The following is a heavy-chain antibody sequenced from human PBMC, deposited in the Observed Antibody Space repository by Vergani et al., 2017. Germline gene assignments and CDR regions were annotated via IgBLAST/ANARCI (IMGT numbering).Heavy chain of an antibody. D-gene: IGHD5-18*01. CDR2: IYSGGST. V-gene: IGHV3-53*02. Sequence: EVQLVETGGGLIQPGGSLRLSCAASGFTVSSNYMSWVRQAPGKGLEWVSVIYSGGSTYYADPVKGRFTISRDNSKNTLYLQMNSLRAEDTAVYYCARDPGYSYGYGAFDIWGQGTMVTVSS. CDR1: GFTVSSNY. J-gene: IGHJ3*02. CDR3: ARDPGYSYGYGAFDI.